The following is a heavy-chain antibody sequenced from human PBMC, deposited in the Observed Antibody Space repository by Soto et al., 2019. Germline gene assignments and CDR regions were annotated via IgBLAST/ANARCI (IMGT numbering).Heavy chain of an antibody. D-gene: IGHD1-1*01. V-gene: IGHV3-30*18. CDR2: ISYDGSNK. Sequence: QVQLVESGGGVVQPGRSLRLSCAASGLTLSSYGMHWVRQAPGKGLEWVAVISYDGSNKYYADSVKGRFTISRDNSKNTLYLQMNSLRAEDTAVYYCANIPYSWNGADAFDILGQGTLVTVSS. J-gene: IGHJ3*02. CDR3: ANIPYSWNGADAFDI. CDR1: GLTLSSYG.